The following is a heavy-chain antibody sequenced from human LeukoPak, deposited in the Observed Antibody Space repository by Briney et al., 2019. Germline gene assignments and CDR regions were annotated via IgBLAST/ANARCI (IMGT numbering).Heavy chain of an antibody. D-gene: IGHD2-2*01. Sequence: GGSLRLSCAASGFTFSSYGMHWVRQAPGKGLEWVAFIRYDGSNKYYADSVKGRFTISRDNSKNTLYLQMNSLRAEDTAVYYCAKAASCSTSCYVLDYWGQGTLVTVSS. V-gene: IGHV3-30*02. CDR2: IRYDGSNK. CDR3: AKAASCSTSCYVLDY. CDR1: GFTFSSYG. J-gene: IGHJ4*02.